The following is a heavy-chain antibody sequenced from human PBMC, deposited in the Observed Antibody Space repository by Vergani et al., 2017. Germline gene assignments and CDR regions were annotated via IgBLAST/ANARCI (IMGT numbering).Heavy chain of an antibody. CDR2: ISYDGSNK. Sequence: QVQLVESGGGVVQPGRSLRLSCAASGFTFSSYGMHWVRQAPGKGLEWVAVISYDGSNKYYADSVKGRFTISRDNSKNTLYLQMNSLRADDTAVYYCARAEYYYDSSGYSNRYYYMDVWGKGP. D-gene: IGHD3-22*01. CDR1: GFTFSSYG. V-gene: IGHV3-30*03. CDR3: ARAEYYYDSSGYSNRYYYMDV. J-gene: IGHJ6*03.